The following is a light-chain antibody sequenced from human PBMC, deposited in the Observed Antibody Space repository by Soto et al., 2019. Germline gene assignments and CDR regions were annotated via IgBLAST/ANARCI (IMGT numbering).Light chain of an antibody. V-gene: IGKV3-20*01. CDR1: QSLSVSY. CDR3: KQFGDXPQT. CDR2: STS. Sequence: EIVLTQSPGTLSLSPGDRATLSCRAIQSLSVSYISWYQKKPGQAPTLLIYSTSTRDAGIPDRFTGRGSGTNFTLAISRLEPEDFAVYYCKQFGDXPQTSGQGTKV. J-gene: IGKJ1*01.